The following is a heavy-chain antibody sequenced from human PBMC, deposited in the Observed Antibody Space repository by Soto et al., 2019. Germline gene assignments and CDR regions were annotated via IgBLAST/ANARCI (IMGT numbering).Heavy chain of an antibody. CDR3: AREFSAGKRSPQAF. CDR2: ISGSGGST. CDR1: GFTFSSFA. V-gene: IGHV3-23*01. Sequence: GGSLRLSCAASGFTFSSFAMSWVRQAPGKGLDWVSAISGSGGSTYSADSVKGRFTISRDNSKNTLYLQMSSLRAEDTAVYYCAREFSAGKRSPQAFCGQRSPVPVSS. D-gene: IGHD6-13*01. J-gene: IGHJ4*02.